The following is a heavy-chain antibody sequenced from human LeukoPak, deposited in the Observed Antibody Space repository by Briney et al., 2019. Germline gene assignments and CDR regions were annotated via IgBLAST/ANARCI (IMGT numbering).Heavy chain of an antibody. Sequence: GGSLRLSCAASGFTFSSYGMSWVRQAPGKGLQWVSAITATADVTYYTDAVKGRFIISRDNSKNILYLQMNSLRVDDTAMYYCARGSSADKYWGQGTLVAVSS. CDR2: ITATADVT. J-gene: IGHJ4*02. CDR3: ARGSSADKY. CDR1: GFTFSSYG. V-gene: IGHV3-23*01. D-gene: IGHD6-25*01.